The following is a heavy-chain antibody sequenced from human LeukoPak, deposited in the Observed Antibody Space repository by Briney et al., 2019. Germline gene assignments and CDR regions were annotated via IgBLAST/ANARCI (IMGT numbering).Heavy chain of an antibody. D-gene: IGHD6-6*01. V-gene: IGHV4-61*01. CDR1: GASVSSASY. Sequence: SETLSLTCTVSGASVSSASYWTWIRQPPGKGVEWIAHIYNGVNTNYNPSLKSRVTISVDTSKNQFSLKLSSVTAADTAVYYCARDLGPYSSSRSPYYYYGMDVWGQGTTVTVSS. J-gene: IGHJ6*02. CDR2: IYNGVNT. CDR3: ARDLGPYSSSRSPYYYYGMDV.